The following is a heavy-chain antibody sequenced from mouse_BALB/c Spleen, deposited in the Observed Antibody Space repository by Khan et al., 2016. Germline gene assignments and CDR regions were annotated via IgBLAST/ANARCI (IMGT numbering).Heavy chain of an antibody. CDR3: ARETYGYVWFAY. CDR1: GYTFTSYT. V-gene: IGHV1-4*01. CDR2: INPTSAYT. D-gene: IGHD1-2*01. J-gene: IGHJ3*01. Sequence: QVRLQQSGAELARPGASVKMSCKASGYTFTSYTMHWVKQRPGQGLEWIGYINPTSAYTNYNQKFKDKATLTADKSSSTAYMQLSSLTSEDSAVYYCARETYGYVWFAYWGQGTLVTVSA.